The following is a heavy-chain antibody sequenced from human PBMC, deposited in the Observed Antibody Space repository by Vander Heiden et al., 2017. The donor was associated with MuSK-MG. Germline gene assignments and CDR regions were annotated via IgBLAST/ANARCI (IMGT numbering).Heavy chain of an antibody. CDR2: IYSDGRT. J-gene: IGHJ5*02. CDR1: GFDVNTNY. CDR3: ERGRNWDDLFDP. V-gene: IGHV3-66*01. D-gene: IGHD1-26*01. Sequence: EVQLVESGGGLVQPGGSLRLSCAASGFDVNTNYMTWVGQAPGKGLEWVSVIYSDGRTFYADSVKGRFTISRDNSKNTVFLQMNSLTVEDTAVDDCERGRNWDDLFDPWGQGTLGTVSS.